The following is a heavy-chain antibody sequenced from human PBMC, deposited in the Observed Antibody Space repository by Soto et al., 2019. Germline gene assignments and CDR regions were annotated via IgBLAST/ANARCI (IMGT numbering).Heavy chain of an antibody. CDR1: GFTFSSYS. Sequence: GGSLRLSCAASGFTFSSYSMNWVRQAPGKGLEWVSSISSSSSYIYYADSVKGRFTISRDNAKNSLYLQMNSLRAEDTAVYYCARDPGNQHPDSGGHYFDYWGQGTLVTVSS. CDR3: ARDPGNQHPDSGGHYFDY. D-gene: IGHD1-1*01. J-gene: IGHJ4*02. CDR2: ISSSSSYI. V-gene: IGHV3-21*01.